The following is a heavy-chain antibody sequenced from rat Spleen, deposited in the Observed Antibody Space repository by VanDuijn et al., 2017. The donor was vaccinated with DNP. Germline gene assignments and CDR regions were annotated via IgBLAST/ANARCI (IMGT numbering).Heavy chain of an antibody. D-gene: IGHD1-12*01. CDR1: GFTFNDYY. Sequence: EVLLVESDGGLVQPGRSLKFPCEVSGFTFNDYYMAWVRQAPAKGLAWVATISYNGGTPYYRDSVKGRFTISRDNAQSTLYLQMDSLRSEDTATYYCARHRTIMPYYYSMDAWGQGASVTVSS. V-gene: IGHV5-7*01. CDR2: ISYNGGTP. J-gene: IGHJ4*01. CDR3: ARHRTIMPYYYSMDA.